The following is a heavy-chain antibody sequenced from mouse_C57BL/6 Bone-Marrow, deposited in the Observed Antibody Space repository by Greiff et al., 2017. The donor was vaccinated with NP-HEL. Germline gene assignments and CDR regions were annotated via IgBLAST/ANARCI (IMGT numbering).Heavy chain of an antibody. V-gene: IGHV1-53*01. CDR1: GYTFTSYW. J-gene: IGHJ1*03. D-gene: IGHD1-1*01. CDR3: ARKGITTVAASYWYFDV. CDR2: INPSNGGT. Sequence: QVQLQQPGTELVKPGASVKLSCKASGYTFTSYWMHWVKQRPGQGLEWIGNINPSNGGTNYNEKFQSKATLTVDKSSSTAYMQLSSLTSEDSAVYYCARKGITTVAASYWYFDVWGTGTTVTVSS.